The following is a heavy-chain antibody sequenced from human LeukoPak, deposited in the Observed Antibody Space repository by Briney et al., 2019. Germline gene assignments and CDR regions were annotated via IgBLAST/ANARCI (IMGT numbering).Heavy chain of an antibody. Sequence: SETLSLTCAVYGGSFSGYYWSWIRQPPGKGLEWIGEINHSGSTNYNPSLKTRVTISADTSKNQFSLKLSSVTAADTAVYYCARVLRAVTTRGPFDYWGQGTLVTVSS. CDR1: GGSFSGYY. D-gene: IGHD4-17*01. CDR3: ARVLRAVTTRGPFDY. CDR2: INHSGST. J-gene: IGHJ4*02. V-gene: IGHV4-34*01.